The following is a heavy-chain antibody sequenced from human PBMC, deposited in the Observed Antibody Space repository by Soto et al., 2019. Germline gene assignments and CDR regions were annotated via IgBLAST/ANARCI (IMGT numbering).Heavy chain of an antibody. Sequence: SETLSLTCTVSGGSISSYYWSWIRQPPGKGLEWIGYIYYSGSTNYNPSLKSRVTISVDTSKNQFSLKLSSVTAADTAVYYCARETPPYSSSSVWGKGTTVTVSS. D-gene: IGHD6-6*01. CDR3: ARETPPYSSSSV. V-gene: IGHV4-59*01. J-gene: IGHJ6*04. CDR1: GGSISSYY. CDR2: IYYSGST.